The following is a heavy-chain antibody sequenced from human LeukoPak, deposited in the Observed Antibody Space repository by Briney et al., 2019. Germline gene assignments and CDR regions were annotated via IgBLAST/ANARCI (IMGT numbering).Heavy chain of an antibody. Sequence: ASVKVSCKASGYTFTGYYMYWVRQAPGQGLEWMGRINPNSGGTNYAQKFQGRVTLTRDTSISTAYMELNSLTSDDTAVYYCASRWNDLDHWSQGTLVTVSS. D-gene: IGHD1-1*01. V-gene: IGHV1-2*02. CDR1: GYTFTGYY. J-gene: IGHJ4*02. CDR3: ASRWNDLDH. CDR2: INPNSGGT.